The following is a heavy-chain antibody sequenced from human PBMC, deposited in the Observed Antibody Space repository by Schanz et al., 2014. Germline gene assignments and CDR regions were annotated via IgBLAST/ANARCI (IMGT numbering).Heavy chain of an antibody. CDR2: INTGSGDT. D-gene: IGHD3-3*01. Sequence: QVHLVQSGAEVKRPRASVKVSCKASEYSFTSYSMHWVRQAPGQRLEWMGWINTGSGDTKYSQNFQGRVTITRDTSASTAYMALTDLRSDDTAVYYCARDRRFFDRDDLYYFDSWGQGTLVTVSS. J-gene: IGHJ4*02. V-gene: IGHV1-3*04. CDR3: ARDRRFFDRDDLYYFDS. CDR1: EYSFTSYS.